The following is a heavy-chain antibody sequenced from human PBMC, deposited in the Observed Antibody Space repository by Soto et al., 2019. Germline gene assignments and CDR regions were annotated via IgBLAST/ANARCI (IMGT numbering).Heavy chain of an antibody. D-gene: IGHD6-13*01. J-gene: IGHJ6*02. CDR2: GFYGGRT. CDR3: ARHGAYSTSVYYYYGMDV. CDR1: GGFINNSAYY. Sequence: SETLPLTCTVSGGFINNSAYYWGWIRQSPGKGLDWIASGFYGGRTYYSPSLKSRVTFSLDTSKSRFSLELSSVTAADTAVYYCARHGAYSTSVYYYYGMDVWGQGTTVTVSS. V-gene: IGHV4-39*01.